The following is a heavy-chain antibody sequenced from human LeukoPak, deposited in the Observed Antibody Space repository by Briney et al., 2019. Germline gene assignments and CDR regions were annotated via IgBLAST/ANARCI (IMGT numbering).Heavy chain of an antibody. CDR2: INPNSGGT. CDR3: ARVQGSSSWYRTTWGYYYYYYMDV. Sequence: PEASVKVSCKASGYTFTGYYMHWVRQAPGQGLEWMGWINPNSGGTNYAQKLQGRVTMTTDTSTSTAYMELGSLRSDDTAVYYCARVQGSSSWYRTTWGYYYYYYMDVWGKGTTVTVSS. D-gene: IGHD6-13*01. J-gene: IGHJ6*03. CDR1: GYTFTGYY. V-gene: IGHV1-2*02.